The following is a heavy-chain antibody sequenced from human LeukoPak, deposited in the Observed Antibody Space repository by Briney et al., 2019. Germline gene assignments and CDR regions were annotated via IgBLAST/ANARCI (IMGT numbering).Heavy chain of an antibody. CDR3: ARHGIAAAGTGAFDI. D-gene: IGHD6-13*01. CDR1: GGSISSSSYY. J-gene: IGHJ3*02. CDR2: IYYSGST. Sequence: SETLSLTCTVSGGSISSSSYYWGWIRQPPGKGLEWIGSIYYSGSTYYNPFLKSRVTISVDTSKNQFSLKLSSVTAADTAVYYCARHGIAAAGTGAFDIWGQGTMVTVSS. V-gene: IGHV4-39*01.